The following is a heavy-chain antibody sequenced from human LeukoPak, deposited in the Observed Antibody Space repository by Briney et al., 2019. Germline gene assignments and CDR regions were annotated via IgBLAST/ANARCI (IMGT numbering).Heavy chain of an antibody. V-gene: IGHV3-7*01. CDR1: GFSFSRNNYW. CDR2: IKQDGSEK. D-gene: IGHD3-10*01. Sequence: GGSLRLSCAASGFSFSRNNYWMSWVRQAPGKGLEWVANIKQDGSEKYYVDSVKGRFTISRDNAENSLYLQMNSLTAEDTAVYYCARDFGSRGSGTLYYFDYWGQGTLVTVSS. CDR3: ARDFGSRGSGTLYYFDY. J-gene: IGHJ4*02.